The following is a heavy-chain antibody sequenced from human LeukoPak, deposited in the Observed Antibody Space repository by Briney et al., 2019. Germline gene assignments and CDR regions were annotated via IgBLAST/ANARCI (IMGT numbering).Heavy chain of an antibody. J-gene: IGHJ5*02. D-gene: IGHD2-2*01. Sequence: GASVKVSCKASGYTFTSYAMNWVRQAPGQGLEWMGWINTNTGNPTYAQGFTGRFVFSLDTSVSTAYLQISSLKAEDTAVYYCARDFPLIVVVPAALKGPVAPRGWFDPWGQGTLVTVSS. CDR2: INTNTGNP. CDR3: ARDFPLIVVVPAALKGPVAPRGWFDP. V-gene: IGHV7-4-1*02. CDR1: GYTFTSYA.